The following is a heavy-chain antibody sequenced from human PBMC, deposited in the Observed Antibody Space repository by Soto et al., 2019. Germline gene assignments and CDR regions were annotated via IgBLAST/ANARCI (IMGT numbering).Heavy chain of an antibody. V-gene: IGHV1-2*04. CDR2: INPNSGGT. CDR1: GYTFTGYY. D-gene: IGHD2-15*01. Sequence: ASVKVSCKASGYTFTGYYMHWVRQAPGQGLEWMGWINPNSGGTNYAQKFQGWVTMTRDTSISTAYMELSRLRSDDTAVYYCARACSGGSCYSGFDYWGQGTLVTVSS. CDR3: ARACSGGSCYSGFDY. J-gene: IGHJ4*02.